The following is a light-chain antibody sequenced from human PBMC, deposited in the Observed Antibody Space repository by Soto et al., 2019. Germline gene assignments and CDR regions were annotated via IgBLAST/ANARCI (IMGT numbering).Light chain of an antibody. CDR1: ASNIGTNY. CDR3: GTWDNSLSAGV. J-gene: IGLJ2*01. CDR2: DNE. V-gene: IGLV1-51*01. Sequence: QSVLTQPPSVSAAPGQKVTISCSGSASNIGTNYVSWYQHLPGTVPKLLIYDNEKRPSGIPDRFSGSKSGTSATLGITGLQTGDEADYYCGTWDNSLSAGVFGGGTKVTVL.